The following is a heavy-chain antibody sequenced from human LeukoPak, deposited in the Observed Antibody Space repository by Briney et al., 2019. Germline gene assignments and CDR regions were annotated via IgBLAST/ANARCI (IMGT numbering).Heavy chain of an antibody. CDR1: GDFISSGNYY. D-gene: IGHD1-7*01. CDR3: ARNGGGKWNFIGD. Sequence: SETLSLTCTVSGDFISSGNYYWNWIRQPAGKGLEWIGRIHTSGSTNYNPPLKSRFTISVDTSKNQFSLKLSSVTAADTAVYYCARNGGGKWNFIGDWGQGTLVIVSS. J-gene: IGHJ4*02. CDR2: IHTSGST. V-gene: IGHV4-61*02.